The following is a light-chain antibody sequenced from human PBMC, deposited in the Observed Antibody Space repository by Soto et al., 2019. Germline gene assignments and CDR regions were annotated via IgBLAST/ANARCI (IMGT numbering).Light chain of an antibody. CDR1: QNINNY. J-gene: IGKJ1*01. Sequence: DIQMTQSPSTLSASVRDRVTITCQASQNINNYLNWYQQKPGRAPKPLIYEASNLEAGVPSRFRGSGSGTDFTFTISSLQPEDVATYYCQKYDSDPRTFGQGTKVDI. CDR3: QKYDSDPRT. V-gene: IGKV1-33*01. CDR2: EAS.